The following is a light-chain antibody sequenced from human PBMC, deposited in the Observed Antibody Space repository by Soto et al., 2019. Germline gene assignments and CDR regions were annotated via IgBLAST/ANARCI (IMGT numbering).Light chain of an antibody. CDR2: DVS. J-gene: IGLJ2*01. V-gene: IGLV2-14*03. Sequence: QSALTQTASVSGSPGQSITISCTGASSDVGGVNSVSWYQQHPGKAPKLMISDVSDRPSGVSDRFSGSKSGSTASLTISGLQAEDEADYYCSSYTISGTVFGGGTKLTVL. CDR3: SSYTISGTV. CDR1: SSDVGGVNS.